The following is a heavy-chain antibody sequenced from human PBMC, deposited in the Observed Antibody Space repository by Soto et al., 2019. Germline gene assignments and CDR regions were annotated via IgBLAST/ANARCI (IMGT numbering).Heavy chain of an antibody. Sequence: GGSLRLSCAASGFTFSSYAMHWVRQAPGKGQEWVAVISYDGSNKYYADSVKGRFTISRDNSKNTLYLQMNSLRAEDTAVYYCARTYYDILTGSGYYYGMDVWGQGTTVTVSS. J-gene: IGHJ6*02. CDR1: GFTFSSYA. V-gene: IGHV3-30-3*01. CDR3: ARTYYDILTGSGYYYGMDV. CDR2: ISYDGSNK. D-gene: IGHD3-9*01.